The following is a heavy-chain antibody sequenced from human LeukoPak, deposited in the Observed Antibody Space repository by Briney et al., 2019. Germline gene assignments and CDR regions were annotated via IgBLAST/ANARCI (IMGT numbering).Heavy chain of an antibody. CDR1: GGSISSGDYY. J-gene: IGHJ4*02. CDR2: IYYSGST. D-gene: IGHD6-13*01. CDR3: ARAPTAAAFDY. Sequence: SETLSLTCTVSGGSISSGDYYWSWIRQPPGKGLEWIGYIYYSGSTYYNPSLKSRVTISVDTSKNQFSLKLSSVTAADTAVYYCARAPTAAAFDYWGQGTLVTVSS. V-gene: IGHV4-30-4*01.